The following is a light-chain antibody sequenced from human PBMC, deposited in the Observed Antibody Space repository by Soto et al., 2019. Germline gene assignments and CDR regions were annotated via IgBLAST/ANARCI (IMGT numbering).Light chain of an antibody. Sequence: QPVLTQPPSASGTPGQRVTISCSGSSSNIGSNTVNWYQQLPGTAPKLLIYSNDQRPLGVPDRFSGSKSGTSGSLAISGLQSEDEADYYCATWDDSLNGWVFGGGTKLTVL. CDR1: SSNIGSNT. J-gene: IGLJ3*02. CDR3: ATWDDSLNGWV. V-gene: IGLV1-44*01. CDR2: SND.